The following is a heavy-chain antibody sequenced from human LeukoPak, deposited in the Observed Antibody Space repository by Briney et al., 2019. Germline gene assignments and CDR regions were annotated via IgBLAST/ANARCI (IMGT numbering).Heavy chain of an antibody. J-gene: IGHJ4*02. D-gene: IGHD3-16*01. CDR2: IIVGSGAT. CDR3: AADLSNPRMGASYLDS. V-gene: IGHV1-58*01. Sequence: FXVQWVRQARGQRLEWIGWIIVGSGATKCAQDFQERVTITRDLSTSTLYMELRSLTSEDTAVYYCAADLSNPRMGASYLDSWGQGALVTVSS. CDR1: FX.